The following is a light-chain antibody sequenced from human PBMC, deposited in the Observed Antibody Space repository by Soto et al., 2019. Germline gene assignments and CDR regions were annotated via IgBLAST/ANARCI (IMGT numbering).Light chain of an antibody. V-gene: IGLV1-47*01. CDR3: AAWDDSLSGVV. CDR2: SNN. Sequence: QSVLTQPPSASGTPGQRVTISCSGSGSNIGSNYVYWYQQLPGTAPKLVINSNNQRPSGVPDRLSGSKSGTSASLDISGLRSEDEAQYYCAAWDDSLSGVVFGRGTKLTVL. CDR1: GSNIGSNY. J-gene: IGLJ2*01.